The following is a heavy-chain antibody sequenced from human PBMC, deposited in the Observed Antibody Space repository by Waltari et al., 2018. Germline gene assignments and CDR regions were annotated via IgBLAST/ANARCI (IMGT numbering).Heavy chain of an antibody. CDR1: YWFISTRSYY. CDR3: ARVLIRTSGLNFDS. Sequence: QQESGPSMLKASETRSPTCTVPYWFISTRSYYWGWIRLAPGKGLEWIGHIYYSGSSYHNPSLKSRITMPVDSSKNQFSLTLSSVTAADTAVYYCARVLIRTSGLNFDSWGQGSLVAVSS. J-gene: IGHJ4*02. CDR2: IYYSGSS. D-gene: IGHD3-16*01. V-gene: IGHV4-39*07.